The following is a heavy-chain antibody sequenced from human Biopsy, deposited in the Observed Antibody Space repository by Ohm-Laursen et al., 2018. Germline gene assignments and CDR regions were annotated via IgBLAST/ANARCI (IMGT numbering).Heavy chain of an antibody. CDR1: GFTFSSYA. V-gene: IGHV3-23*01. CDR2: INSSGGST. D-gene: IGHD3-3*01. Sequence: SLRLSCAASGFTFSSYAMSWVRQAPGKGLEWVSTINSSGGSTYYADSVKGRFTISRDNSKNTLYLQMNSLRAEDTAVYYCAEEEPPQGYDFWSGHYYYFDYWGQGTLVTVSS. J-gene: IGHJ4*01. CDR3: AEEEPPQGYDFWSGHYYYFDY.